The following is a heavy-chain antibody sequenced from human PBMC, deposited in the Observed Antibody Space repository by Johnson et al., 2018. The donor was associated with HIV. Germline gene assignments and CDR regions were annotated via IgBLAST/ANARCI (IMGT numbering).Heavy chain of an antibody. CDR1: GVTFRKFA. CDR2: ITSTADGGTT. Sequence: MLLVESGGGLIQPGRSLRLSCTGSGVTFRKFAMGWVRRAPGKGLEWIGFITSTADGGTTQYAASVRGRFTISRDDSKSIAYLQMNSLKAEDTAVYSCISPERAAAGFLTWGQGAMVTVSS. D-gene: IGHD6-13*01. J-gene: IGHJ3*01. CDR3: ISPERAAAGFLT. V-gene: IGHV3-49*04.